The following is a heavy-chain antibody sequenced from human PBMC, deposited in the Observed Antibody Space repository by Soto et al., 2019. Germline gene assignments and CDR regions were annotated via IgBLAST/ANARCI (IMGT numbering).Heavy chain of an antibody. CDR3: AIGPLLVLNYFQS. V-gene: IGHV1-69*02. CDR1: GGTFRNYP. J-gene: IGHJ4*02. CDR2: IFPLTDIP. D-gene: IGHD3-10*01. Sequence: QVQLVQSGPEVKKPGSSVKVSCKASGGTFRNYPINWVRQAPGQGLEWMGSIFPLTDIPDYAQNFQARLTISADKSTSTAYMELSSLTSDDTAMYFCAIGPLLVLNYFQSWGPGTLVTVSS.